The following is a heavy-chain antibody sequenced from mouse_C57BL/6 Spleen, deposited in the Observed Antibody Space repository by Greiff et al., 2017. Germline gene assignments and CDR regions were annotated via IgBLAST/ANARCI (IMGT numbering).Heavy chain of an antibody. J-gene: IGHJ2*01. CDR1: GFNIKDDY. D-gene: IGHD2-1*01. V-gene: IGHV14-4*01. CDR2: IDPENGDT. CDR3: TTWWCNYEGFDY. Sequence: VQLQQSGAELVRPGASVKLSCTASGFNIKDDYMHWVKQRPEQGLEWIGWIDPENGDTEYASKFQGKATITADTSSTTAYLQLSSLTSEDTSVYYCTTWWCNYEGFDYWGQGTTLTVSS.